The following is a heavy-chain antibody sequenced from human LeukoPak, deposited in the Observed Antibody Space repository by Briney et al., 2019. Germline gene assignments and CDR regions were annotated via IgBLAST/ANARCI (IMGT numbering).Heavy chain of an antibody. Sequence: PSETLSLTCTVSGGSLSRYYWSWIRQPPGKGLEWVGYIYYSGSTNYNPSLQSRVSTSVDTSKNQFIRKLGSVTAADLAGNYCRGVEYDFWSVKLGGAFDIWGQGTMVTVSS. V-gene: IGHV4-59*01. CDR3: RGVEYDFWSVKLGGAFDI. CDR2: IYYSGST. D-gene: IGHD3-3*01. CDR1: GGSLSRYY. J-gene: IGHJ3*02.